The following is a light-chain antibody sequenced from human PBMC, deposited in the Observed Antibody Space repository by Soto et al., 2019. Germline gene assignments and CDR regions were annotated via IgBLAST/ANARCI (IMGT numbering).Light chain of an antibody. CDR2: SAS. Sequence: DIQMTQSPSPLSASVGDRVTITCRASQAISSWLAWYQQKPGRAPKLLIYSASSLQNGAPSRFTGSGSGTDFTLTITSLQPDDTAIYYCQQARSFPLTFGGGTKVDI. J-gene: IGKJ4*01. CDR1: QAISSW. V-gene: IGKV1-12*01. CDR3: QQARSFPLT.